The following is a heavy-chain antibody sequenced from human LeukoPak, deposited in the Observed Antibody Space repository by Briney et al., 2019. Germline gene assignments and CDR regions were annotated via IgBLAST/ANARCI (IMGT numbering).Heavy chain of an antibody. CDR2: FNPNSGGT. J-gene: IGHJ3*02. Sequence: GASVKVSCKASGYTFTPYYLHWVRQAPGQGLEWMGRFNPNSGGTNYAQRFQGRVTMTRDTSITTAYMELSRLTSDDTAVYYCARDRNSGSYSDAFNIWGLGTMVTVSS. CDR1: GYTFTPYY. D-gene: IGHD1-26*01. CDR3: ARDRNSGSYSDAFNI. V-gene: IGHV1-2*06.